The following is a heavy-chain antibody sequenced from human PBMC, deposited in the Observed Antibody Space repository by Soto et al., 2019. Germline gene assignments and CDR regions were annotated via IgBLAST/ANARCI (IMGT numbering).Heavy chain of an antibody. CDR3: ARVKTGSYDWFDP. Sequence: EVQLVESGGGLLNPGGSLRLSCAASGFTFSDYWMHWVRQVPGKGLVWVSRINGDGSTTSYADSVKGRFTISRDNAKNTLYLQIYSLRAEDTAVYYCARVKTGSYDWFDPWGQGTLVTVSS. CDR2: INGDGSTT. V-gene: IGHV3-74*01. D-gene: IGHD1-26*01. J-gene: IGHJ5*02. CDR1: GFTFSDYW.